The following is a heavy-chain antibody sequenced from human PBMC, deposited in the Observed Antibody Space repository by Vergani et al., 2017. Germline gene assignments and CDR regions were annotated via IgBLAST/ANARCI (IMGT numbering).Heavy chain of an antibody. D-gene: IGHD5-12*01. CDR2: IYYSGST. J-gene: IGHJ4*02. CDR1: GGSISSYY. CDR3: ARADIVATRIDY. V-gene: IGHV4-59*01. Sequence: QVQLQESGPGLVKPSETLSLTCTVSGGSISSYYWSWIRQPPGKGLEWIGYIYYSGSTNYNPSLKRRVTISVDTSKNQFSLKLSSVTAADTAVYYCARADIVATRIDYWGQGTLVTVSS.